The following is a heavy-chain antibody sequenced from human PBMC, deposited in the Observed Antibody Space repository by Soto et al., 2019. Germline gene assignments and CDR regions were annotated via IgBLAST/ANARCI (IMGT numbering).Heavy chain of an antibody. CDR1: GFSFSDYT. D-gene: IGHD1-1*01. CDR2: ITPSATT. CDR3: AKERIGIQGRFDS. V-gene: IGHV3-23*01. J-gene: IGHJ4*02. Sequence: LRLSCAASGFSFSDYTMNWVRQAPGKGLEWVALITPSATTYYADHVKGRFTISRDNSKNTVYLEMNSLKSDDTAVYYCAKERIGIQGRFDSRGTGPLVTVSS.